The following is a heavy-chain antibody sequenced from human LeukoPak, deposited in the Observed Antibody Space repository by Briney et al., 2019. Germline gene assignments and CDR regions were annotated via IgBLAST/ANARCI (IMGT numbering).Heavy chain of an antibody. J-gene: IGHJ4*02. V-gene: IGHV3-53*01. CDR1: GFAVSTTS. CDR2: IYTSGST. CDR3: ARDITSTSYYDY. D-gene: IGHD2-2*01. Sequence: GGSLRLSCAASGFAVSTTSMSWVRQAPGKGLEWVSVIYTSGSTYYADSVKGRFTISRDNSKNTVYLQMNSLRAEDTAVYYCARDITSTSYYDYWGQGTLVTVSS.